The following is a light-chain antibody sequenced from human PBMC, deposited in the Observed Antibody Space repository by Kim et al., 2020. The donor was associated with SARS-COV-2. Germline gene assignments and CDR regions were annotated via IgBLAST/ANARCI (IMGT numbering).Light chain of an antibody. Sequence: DVVLTQSPLSLPVTLGQPASISCRSSRSLVHSNGDTYLNWLQQRPGQSPRRLLYKVSNRDSGVPDRFSGSGSGTDFTLKISWVEANYVGVYYCMQGTHWPYTFGQGTKLEI. CDR1: RSLVHSNGDTY. CDR2: KVS. J-gene: IGKJ2*01. V-gene: IGKV2-30*02. CDR3: MQGTHWPYT.